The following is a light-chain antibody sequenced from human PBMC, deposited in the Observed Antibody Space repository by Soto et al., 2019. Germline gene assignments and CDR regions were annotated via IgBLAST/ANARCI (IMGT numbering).Light chain of an antibody. CDR2: GAS. CDR3: HLYNASPPT. V-gene: IGKV3-11*01. CDR1: QSVSSY. Sequence: FAQYPTTLSLSPGERATLSCRASQSVSSYLAWYQQKPGQAPRLLIYGASNRATGIPARFSGGGSGTDFTLTISSLEPEDFAAYYCHLYNASPPTFGQGTKVDIK. J-gene: IGKJ1*01.